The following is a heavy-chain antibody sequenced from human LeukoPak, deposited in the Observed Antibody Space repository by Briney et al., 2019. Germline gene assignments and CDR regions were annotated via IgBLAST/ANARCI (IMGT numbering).Heavy chain of an antibody. CDR1: GDSISYFY. CDR2: VSSSGST. V-gene: IGHV4-4*07. CDR3: AKMAYSGHDKGLGYNWFDP. D-gene: IGHD1-26*01. J-gene: IGHJ5*02. Sequence: PSETLPLTCSVSGDSISYFYWSWIRQAAGKGLEWIGRVSSSGSTDYNASLKSRVTMSVDTSKNQLSLKVISVTAADTAVYYCAKMAYSGHDKGLGYNWFDPWGQGTLVTVSS.